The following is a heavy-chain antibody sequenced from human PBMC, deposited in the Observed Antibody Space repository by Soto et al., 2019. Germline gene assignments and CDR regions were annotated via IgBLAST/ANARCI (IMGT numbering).Heavy chain of an antibody. CDR2: IYFSGSV. CDR1: GGSISSGGYY. J-gene: IGHJ6*02. CDR3: AREMAATYGLDV. V-gene: IGHV4-30-4*01. Sequence: QVHLQESGPGLVKPSQTLSLTCTVSGGSISSGGYYWSWLRQSPGKGREWIGNIYFSGSVYYNPSVKRRGVISLDTSENQFSLKLSSVTAADTAVYYCAREMAATYGLDVWGQGTTVTVSS. D-gene: IGHD6-19*01.